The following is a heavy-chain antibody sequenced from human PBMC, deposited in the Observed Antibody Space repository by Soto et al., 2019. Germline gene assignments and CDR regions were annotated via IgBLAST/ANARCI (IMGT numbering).Heavy chain of an antibody. J-gene: IGHJ6*02. D-gene: IGHD2-15*01. Sequence: QLQLQESGPGLVKPSETLSLTCTVSGGSISSSSYYQGWIRQPPEKVLEWIGSISNSGSTYYNPSLKSRVTISVDTPKNQFSSKLGSVAAADPAVYYCARHLTYCSAGSCYSDFPYYGMDVWGQGTTVTVSS. CDR1: GGSISSSSYY. V-gene: IGHV4-39*01. CDR2: ISNSGST. CDR3: ARHLTYCSAGSCYSDFPYYGMDV.